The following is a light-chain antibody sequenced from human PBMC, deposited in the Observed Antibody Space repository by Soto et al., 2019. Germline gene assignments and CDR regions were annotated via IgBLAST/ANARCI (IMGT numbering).Light chain of an antibody. V-gene: IGKV3-15*01. J-gene: IGKJ1*01. Sequence: DIVVTQSPATLSASPGERVTLSCRASQFVSSRLAWYQQRPGQVPRLLIYDTSTRAPGISARFSGSGSGTEFNLTISSLQSEDFAVYDCQEYIQWPPGMFGPGTTVDIK. CDR3: QEYIQWPPGM. CDR1: QFVSSR. CDR2: DTS.